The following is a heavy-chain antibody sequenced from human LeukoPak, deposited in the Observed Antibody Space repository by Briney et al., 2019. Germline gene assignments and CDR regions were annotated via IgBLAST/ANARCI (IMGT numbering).Heavy chain of an antibody. CDR2: ISGSGGST. V-gene: IGHV3-23*01. D-gene: IGHD3-9*01. CDR1: GFTFSSYA. J-gene: IGHJ3*02. Sequence: GGSLRLSCAASGFTFSSYAMSWVRQAPGKGLEWVSAISGSGGSTYYADSVKGRLTIPRDNSKNTLYLQMNSLRAEDTAVYYCAKDSYYDILTGYYRGAFDIWGQGTMVTVSS. CDR3: AKDSYYDILTGYYRGAFDI.